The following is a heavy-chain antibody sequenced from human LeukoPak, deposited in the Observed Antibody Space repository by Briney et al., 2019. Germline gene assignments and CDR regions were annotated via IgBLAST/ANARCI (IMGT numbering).Heavy chain of an antibody. CDR1: GYTFTDYY. CDR3: ARDERYDSSGYPFDY. Sequence: ASVTVSFKASGYTFTDYYIHWVRQAPGQGLEWVAWINPNNGGPNYALKFQGRVTMTRDTSISTAYMELSRLRSDDTAVYYCARDERYDSSGYPFDYWGQGTLVTVSS. D-gene: IGHD3-22*01. V-gene: IGHV1-2*02. CDR2: INPNNGGP. J-gene: IGHJ4*02.